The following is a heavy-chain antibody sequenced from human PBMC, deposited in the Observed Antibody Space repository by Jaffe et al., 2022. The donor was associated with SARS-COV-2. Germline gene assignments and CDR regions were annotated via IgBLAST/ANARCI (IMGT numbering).Heavy chain of an antibody. V-gene: IGHV3-33*01. CDR3: ARENSRAGARAFDY. J-gene: IGHJ4*02. CDR2: TWSETSSS. CDR1: GFTFSSYS. Sequence: QVQLVESGGGVVQPGRSLRLSCAASGFTFSSYSMHWLRQAPGKALEWVAVTWSETSSSLCADSVKGRFTISRDNSKNTLSLEMNSLRAEDTAVYYCARENSRAGARAFDYWGQGTLVTVSS. D-gene: IGHD1-26*01.